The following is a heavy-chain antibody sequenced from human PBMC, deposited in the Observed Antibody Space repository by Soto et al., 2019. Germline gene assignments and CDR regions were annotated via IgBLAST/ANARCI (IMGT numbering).Heavy chain of an antibody. J-gene: IGHJ5*02. Sequence: PSETLSLTCAVSGYSISSGYYWGWIRQPPGKGLEWIGSIYHSGSTYYNPSLKSRVTISVDTSKNQFSLKLSSVTAADTAVYYCAREWTVLLWFGELFPSSLNWFDPWGQGTLGTSPQ. CDR1: GYSISSGYY. V-gene: IGHV4-38-2*02. CDR3: AREWTVLLWFGELFPSSLNWFDP. D-gene: IGHD3-10*01. CDR2: IYHSGST.